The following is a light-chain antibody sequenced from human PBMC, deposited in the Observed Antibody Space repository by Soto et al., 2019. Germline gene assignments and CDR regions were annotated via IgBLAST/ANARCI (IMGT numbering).Light chain of an antibody. V-gene: IGKV3-20*01. CDR3: QQYGSSRNT. Sequence: ENVLTQSPGTLSLSPGERATLSCRASQSVTSSYLAWYQQKPGQAPRLLIYSASSRATGVPDRFSVSGSATDFTLTISRVEPEDFAVYYCQQYGSSRNTFGQGTKLDIK. J-gene: IGKJ2*01. CDR1: QSVTSSY. CDR2: SAS.